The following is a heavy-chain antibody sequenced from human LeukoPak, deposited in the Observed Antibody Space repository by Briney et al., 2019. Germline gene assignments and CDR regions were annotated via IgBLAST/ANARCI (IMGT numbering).Heavy chain of an antibody. CDR2: IYYSGST. CDR1: GCSISSSSYY. J-gene: IGHJ5*02. V-gene: IGHV4-39*01. CDR3: ARKSRQLGFDP. D-gene: IGHD6-13*01. Sequence: SETLSLTCTVSGCSISSSSYYWGWIRQPPGKGLEWIGSIYYSGSTYYNPSLKSRVTISVDTSKNQFSLKLSSVTAADTAVYYCARKSRQLGFDPWGQGTLVTVSS.